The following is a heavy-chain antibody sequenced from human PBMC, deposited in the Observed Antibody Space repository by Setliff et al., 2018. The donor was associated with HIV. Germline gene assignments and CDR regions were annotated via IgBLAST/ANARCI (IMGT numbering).Heavy chain of an antibody. CDR2: IYDSGST. Sequence: SESLSLTCSVYGASISSSNSYWGWIRQPPGKRLEWLGSIYDSGSTSYNPSLSSRVTISVDTSKNQFSLSLRSVTAADTAFYYCARASVGVTGLYAFDIWGQGTLVTVSS. V-gene: IGHV4-39*01. J-gene: IGHJ3*02. D-gene: IGHD1-26*01. CDR3: ARASVGVTGLYAFDI. CDR1: GASISSSNSY.